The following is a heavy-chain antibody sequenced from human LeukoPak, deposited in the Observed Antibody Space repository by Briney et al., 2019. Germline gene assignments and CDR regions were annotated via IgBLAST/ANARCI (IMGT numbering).Heavy chain of an antibody. CDR3: ARERAGVGDSYSGGDY. D-gene: IGHD1-26*01. CDR1: GGSISSGSYY. CDR2: IYTSGST. V-gene: IGHV4-61*02. J-gene: IGHJ4*02. Sequence: SETLSLTCTVSGGSISSGSYYWSWIRQPAGKGLEWIVRIYTSGSTNYNPSLKSRVTISVDTSKNQFSLKLSSVTAADTAVYYCARERAGVGDSYSGGDYWGQGTLVTVSS.